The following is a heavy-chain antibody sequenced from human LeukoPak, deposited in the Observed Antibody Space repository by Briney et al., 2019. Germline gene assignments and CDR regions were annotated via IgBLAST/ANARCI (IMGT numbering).Heavy chain of an antibody. V-gene: IGHV1-8*01. J-gene: IGHJ6*02. CDR2: MSPNSGNT. CDR1: GYTFTSYD. D-gene: IGHD4-17*01. Sequence: ASVKVSCKASGYTFTSYDINWVRQATGQGPEWMGWMSPNSGNTGYAQKFQGRVTMTRDTSTSTVYMELSSLRSEDTAVYYCARDLQPPQSVTYESYGMDVWGQGTTVTVSS. CDR3: ARDLQPPQSVTYESYGMDV.